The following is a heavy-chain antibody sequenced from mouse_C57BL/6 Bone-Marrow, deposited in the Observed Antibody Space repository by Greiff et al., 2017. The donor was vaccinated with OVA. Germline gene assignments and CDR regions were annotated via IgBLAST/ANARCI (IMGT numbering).Heavy chain of an antibody. CDR2: IDTETGGT. J-gene: IGHJ4*01. D-gene: IGHD1-1*01. Sequence: VQLQQSGAELVRPGASVTLSCKASGYTFTDYEMHWVKQTPVHGLEWIGAIDTETGGTAYNQKFKGKAILTADKSSSTAYMELRSLTSEDAAVYYCTRRNYYGRIPYAMDYWGQGTSVTVSS. CDR3: TRRNYYGRIPYAMDY. CDR1: GYTFTDYE. V-gene: IGHV1-15*01.